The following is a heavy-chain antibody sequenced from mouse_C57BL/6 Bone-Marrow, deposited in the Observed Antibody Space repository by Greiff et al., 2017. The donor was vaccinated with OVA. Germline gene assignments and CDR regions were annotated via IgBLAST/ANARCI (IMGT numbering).Heavy chain of an antibody. CDR1: GYTFTSYW. CDR3: ARENYGNYRCWYFEV. D-gene: IGHD2-1*01. CDR2: IYPGSGST. V-gene: IGHV1-55*01. J-gene: IGHJ1*03. Sequence: QVQLQQPGAELVKPGASVKMSCKASGYTFTSYWITWVKQRPGQGLEWIGDIYPGSGSTNYNEKFKSKATLTVDTSSSTAYMQLSSLTSEDSAVYYCARENYGNYRCWYFEVWGTGTTVTVSS.